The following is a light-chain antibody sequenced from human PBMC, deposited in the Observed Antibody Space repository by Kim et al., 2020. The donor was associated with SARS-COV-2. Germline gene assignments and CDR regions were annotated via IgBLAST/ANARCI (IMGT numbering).Light chain of an antibody. CDR2: RDS. Sequence: VALGKTARITCGGNNIGSKNVHWYQQKPGQAPVLVIYRDSNRPSGIPERFSGSNSGNTATLTISRAQAGDEADYYCQVWDSSIVVFGGGTQLTVL. J-gene: IGLJ2*01. CDR3: QVWDSSIVV. CDR1: NIGSKN. V-gene: IGLV3-9*01.